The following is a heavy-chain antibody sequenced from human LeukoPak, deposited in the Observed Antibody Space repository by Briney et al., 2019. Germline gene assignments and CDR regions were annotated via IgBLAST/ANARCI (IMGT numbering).Heavy chain of an antibody. CDR3: AREYYDSSGPYRYYGMDV. J-gene: IGHJ6*02. V-gene: IGHV3-48*01. CDR1: GFTFSSYN. Sequence: PGGSLRLSCAAFGFTFSSYNMNWVRQAPGKGLEWVSYISSSGTTIYYADSVKGRFTISRDNAENSLFLQMNSLRAEDTAVYYCAREYYDSSGPYRYYGMDVWGQGTTVTVSS. D-gene: IGHD3-22*01. CDR2: ISSSGTTI.